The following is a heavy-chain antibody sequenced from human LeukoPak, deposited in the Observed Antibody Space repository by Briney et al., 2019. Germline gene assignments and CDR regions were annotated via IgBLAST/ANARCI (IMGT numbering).Heavy chain of an antibody. CDR1: GYTFTGYY. J-gene: IGHJ6*03. CDR3: ARGPGHTVVVVAAKTVGYMDV. V-gene: IGHV1-2*02. D-gene: IGHD2-15*01. CDR2: INSNSGAT. Sequence: ASVKVSCKASGYTFTGYYMHWVRQAPGQGLEWMGWINSNSGATNYAPKFQGRVTMTRGTSISTTYMELTRLTSDDAAVYYCARGPGHTVVVVAAKTVGYMDVWGKGTTVTVSS.